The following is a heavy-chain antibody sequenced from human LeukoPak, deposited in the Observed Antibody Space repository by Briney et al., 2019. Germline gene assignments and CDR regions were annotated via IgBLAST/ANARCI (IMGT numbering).Heavy chain of an antibody. Sequence: SETPSLTCTVSGGSISSYYWSWIRQPPGKGLEWIGYIYYSGSTNYNPSLKSRVTISVDTSKNQFSLKLSSVTAADTAVYYCASTGGYGYDYWGQGTLVTVSS. CDR1: GGSISSYY. J-gene: IGHJ4*02. D-gene: IGHD5-18*01. V-gene: IGHV4-59*01. CDR3: ASTGGYGYDY. CDR2: IYYSGST.